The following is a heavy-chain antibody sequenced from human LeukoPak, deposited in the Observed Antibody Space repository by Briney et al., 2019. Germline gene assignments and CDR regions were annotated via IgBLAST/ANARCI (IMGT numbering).Heavy chain of an antibody. CDR2: INPSSGGT. CDR3: ARGIIGYYFDY. D-gene: IGHD2-15*01. V-gene: IGHV1-2*02. Sequence: VASVKVSCKTSGYSFTNYYIHWVRQAPGQGLEWMGWINPSSGGTEYAQRFQGRVTMTGDTSISTAYMELSRLRSDDTAVYYCARGIIGYYFDYWGQGTLVTVSS. J-gene: IGHJ4*02. CDR1: GYSFTNYY.